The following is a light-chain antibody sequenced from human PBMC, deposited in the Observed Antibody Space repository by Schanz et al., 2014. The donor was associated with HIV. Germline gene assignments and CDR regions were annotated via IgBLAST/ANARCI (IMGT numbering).Light chain of an antibody. CDR1: QDIMSW. CDR3: QQSYSTPT. J-gene: IGKJ2*01. Sequence: DIQMTQSPSSLSASVGDRVTITCRASQDIMSWLAWYQQKPGKAPKLLIYAASTLQSGVPSRFRGSGSGTDFTLTISSLQPEDFATYYCQQSYSTPTFGQGTKLQIK. CDR2: AAS. V-gene: IGKV1-12*01.